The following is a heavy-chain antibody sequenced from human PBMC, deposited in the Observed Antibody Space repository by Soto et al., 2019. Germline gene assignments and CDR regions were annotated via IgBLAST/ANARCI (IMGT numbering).Heavy chain of an antibody. Sequence: EVQLVESGGGLVQPGGSLRLSCAGSGFTFSNYWMHWVRQAPGKGLEWVSRIDHDGPTDYADSVSGRFTISRDNAENTLYLHMNSRRPEDTSVYYCVRDSHGDYWGQGTLVTVSS. J-gene: IGHJ4*02. V-gene: IGHV3-74*01. CDR2: IDHDGPT. CDR3: VRDSHGDY. CDR1: GFTFSNYW.